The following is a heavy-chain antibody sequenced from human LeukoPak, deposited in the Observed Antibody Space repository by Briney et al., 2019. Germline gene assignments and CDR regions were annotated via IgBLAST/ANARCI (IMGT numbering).Heavy chain of an antibody. Sequence: SETLSLTCTVSGGSISSSSYYWGWIRQPPGKGLEWIGSIYYSGSTYYNPSHKSRVTISVDTSKNQFSLKLSSVTAADTAVYYCARDREQLWPPYYYGMDVWGQGTTVTVSS. CDR2: IYYSGST. J-gene: IGHJ6*02. V-gene: IGHV4-39*07. CDR3: ARDREQLWPPYYYGMDV. D-gene: IGHD5-18*01. CDR1: GGSISSSSYY.